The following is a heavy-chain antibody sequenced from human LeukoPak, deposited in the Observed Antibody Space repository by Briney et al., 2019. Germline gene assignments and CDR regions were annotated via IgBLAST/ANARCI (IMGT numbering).Heavy chain of an antibody. J-gene: IGHJ4*02. Sequence: GGSPRLSCAVSGFTFSSCAMSWVRQAPGKGLEWVSGISGSGAGTYYADSVKGRFTISRDNSKNTVYLQMNSLRAEDTAVYYCARDLRVGSTYAYYFDYWGQGTLVTVSS. D-gene: IGHD2-2*01. V-gene: IGHV3-23*01. CDR3: ARDLRVGSTYAYYFDY. CDR1: GFTFSSCA. CDR2: ISGSGAGT.